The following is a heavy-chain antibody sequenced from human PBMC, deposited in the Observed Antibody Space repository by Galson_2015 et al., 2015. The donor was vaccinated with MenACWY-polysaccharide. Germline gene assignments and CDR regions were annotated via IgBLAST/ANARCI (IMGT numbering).Heavy chain of an antibody. D-gene: IGHD3-10*01. V-gene: IGHV3-23*01. Sequence: SLRLSCAASGFSFGSSAMTWVRQAPGTGLEWVSLISSSGGSTYYAESVTGRFTISRDNFKNTLFLQMNSLRAGDTAIYYCAKVDGPGDFYGLDHWGQGTPV. J-gene: IGHJ4*02. CDR2: ISSSGGST. CDR3: AKVDGPGDFYGLDH. CDR1: GFSFGSSA.